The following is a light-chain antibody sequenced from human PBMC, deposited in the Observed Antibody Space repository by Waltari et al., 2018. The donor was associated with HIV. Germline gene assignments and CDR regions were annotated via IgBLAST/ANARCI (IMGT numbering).Light chain of an antibody. CDR3: QQYDSSVPGYT. CDR1: QNVNSNF. CDR2: GAS. J-gene: IGKJ2*01. Sequence: EIVFTQSPGTLSLSPGERATISCRASQNVNSNFLAWYQQKPGQAPRLLVYGASNRDTGIPDRFTGSGSGTDFTLTISRLEPEDFAVYYCQQYDSSVPGYTFGQGTKLEIK. V-gene: IGKV3-20*01.